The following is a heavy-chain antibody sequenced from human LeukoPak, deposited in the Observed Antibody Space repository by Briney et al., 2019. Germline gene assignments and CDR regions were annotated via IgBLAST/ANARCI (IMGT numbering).Heavy chain of an antibody. CDR1: GGSISSYY. V-gene: IGHV4-59*01. CDR2: IYYSGST. Sequence: SETLSLTCTVSGGSISSYYWSWIRQPPGKGLEWIGYIYYSGSTNYNTSLKRRVTISVDTSKNQFSLKLSSVTAADTAVYYCARVYYSSSYDYWYFDLWGRGTLVTVSS. J-gene: IGHJ2*01. D-gene: IGHD6-13*01. CDR3: ARVYYSSSYDYWYFDL.